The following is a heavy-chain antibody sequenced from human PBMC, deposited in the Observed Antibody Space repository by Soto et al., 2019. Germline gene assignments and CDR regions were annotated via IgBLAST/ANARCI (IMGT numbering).Heavy chain of an antibody. J-gene: IGHJ3*02. V-gene: IGHV3-30-3*01. CDR2: ISYDGSNK. CDR1: GFTFSSYA. Sequence: QVQLVESGGGVVQPGRSLRLSCAASGFTFSSYAMHWVRQAPGKGLEWVAVISYDGSNKYYADSVKGRFTISRDNSKNTLYLQMNSLRDEDTAVYYFAREGLERRLIAFDIWGQGTMVTVSS. D-gene: IGHD1-1*01. CDR3: AREGLERRLIAFDI.